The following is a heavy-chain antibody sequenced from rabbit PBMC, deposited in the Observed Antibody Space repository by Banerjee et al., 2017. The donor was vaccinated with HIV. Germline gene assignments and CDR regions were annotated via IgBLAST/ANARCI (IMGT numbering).Heavy chain of an antibody. CDR3: LRRWHSTDL. CDR2: IYTSDGGT. J-gene: IGHJ4*01. CDR1: GFSFSNGYV. V-gene: IGHV1S45*01. D-gene: IGHD7-1*01. Sequence: QEQLEESGGDLVKPEGSLTLTCTASGFSFSNGYVMCWVRQAPGKGLEWIACIYTSDGGTYYASWVNGRFTLSKTSSTTVTLQMTSLTAAVTATYFCLRRWHSTDLWGPGTLVTVS.